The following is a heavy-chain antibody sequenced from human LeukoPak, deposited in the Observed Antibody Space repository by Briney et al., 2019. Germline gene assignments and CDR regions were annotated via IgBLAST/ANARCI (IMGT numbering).Heavy chain of an antibody. J-gene: IGHJ4*02. Sequence: PETLSLTCAVYGGSFSGYYWSWIRQPPGKGLEWIGEINHSGSTNYNPSLKSRVTISVDTSKNQFSLKLSSVTAADTAVYYCARRPTGRADYYDSSGYYSRHRGYFDYWGQGTLVTVSS. V-gene: IGHV4-34*01. CDR2: INHSGST. CDR1: GGSFSGYY. CDR3: ARRPTGRADYYDSSGYYSRHRGYFDY. D-gene: IGHD3-22*01.